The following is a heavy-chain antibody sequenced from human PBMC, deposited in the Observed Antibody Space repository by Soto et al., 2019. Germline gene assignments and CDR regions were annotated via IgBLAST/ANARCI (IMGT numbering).Heavy chain of an antibody. CDR2: INTYHGNT. J-gene: IGHJ6*02. CDR3: ARSPGYSASWGYCYDAMKI. CDR1: GYTFTNYG. Sequence: QVQLVQSGAELKKPGASVKVSCKASGYTFTNYGISWVRQAPGQGLEWMGWINTYHGNTKYAQKLQGRVTMTKDTCTSTAYMELTSLRSDDTAVYYCARSPGYSASWGYCYDAMKIWGQGTTVIVSS. D-gene: IGHD6-13*01. V-gene: IGHV1-18*01.